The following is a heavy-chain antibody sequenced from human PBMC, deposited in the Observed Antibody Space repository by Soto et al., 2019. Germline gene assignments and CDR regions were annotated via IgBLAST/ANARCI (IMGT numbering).Heavy chain of an antibody. CDR2: INPSGGST. D-gene: IGHD2-15*01. J-gene: IGHJ4*02. CDR1: GYTFTSYY. Sequence: ASVKVSCKASGYTFTSYYMHWVRQAPGQGLEWMGIINPSGGSTSYAQKFQGRVTMTRDTSTSTVYMELSSLRSEDTAVYYCARVYCSGGSCYSIDYWGQGTTVTVSS. V-gene: IGHV1-46*03. CDR3: ARVYCSGGSCYSIDY.